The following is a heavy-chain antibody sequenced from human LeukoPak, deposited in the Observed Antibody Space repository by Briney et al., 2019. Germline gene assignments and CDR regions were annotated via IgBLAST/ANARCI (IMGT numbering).Heavy chain of an antibody. Sequence: GGSLRLSCAASGFTFSSYAMNWVRQAPGKGREWVSFISSSSGYIYYADSVKGRFTISRDNAKNSLYLQMNSLRAEDTAVYYCARGDYSSSWYGLDWFDPWGQGTLVTVSS. D-gene: IGHD6-13*01. J-gene: IGHJ5*02. CDR2: ISSSSGYI. V-gene: IGHV3-21*01. CDR3: ARGDYSSSWYGLDWFDP. CDR1: GFTFSSYA.